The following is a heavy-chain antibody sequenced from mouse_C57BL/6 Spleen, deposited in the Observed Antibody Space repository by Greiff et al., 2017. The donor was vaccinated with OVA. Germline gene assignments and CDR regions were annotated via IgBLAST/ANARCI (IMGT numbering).Heavy chain of an antibody. D-gene: IGHD1-1*02. CDR3: ARRRLFYAMDY. V-gene: IGHV1-55*01. CDR2: IYPGSGST. CDR1: GYTFTSYW. Sequence: QVHVKQSGAELVKPGASVKMSCKASGYTFTSYWITWVKQRPGQGLEWIGDIYPGSGSTNYNEKFKSKATLTVDTSSSTAYMQLSSLTSEDSAVYYCARRRLFYAMDYWGQGTSVTVSS. J-gene: IGHJ4*01.